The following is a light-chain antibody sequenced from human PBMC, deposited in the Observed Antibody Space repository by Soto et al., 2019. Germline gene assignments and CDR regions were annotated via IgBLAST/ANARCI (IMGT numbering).Light chain of an antibody. CDR3: QQYNNWPLT. V-gene: IGKV3-15*01. Sequence: EILMTQSPGTLSVSPGERATLSCRASQSVARNLAWYQQNPGQAPRLLIYDASTRATGIPARFSGSASGTDFTLAITSLQSEDFAVYYCQQYNNWPLTLGGGTKVEI. CDR1: QSVARN. CDR2: DAS. J-gene: IGKJ4*01.